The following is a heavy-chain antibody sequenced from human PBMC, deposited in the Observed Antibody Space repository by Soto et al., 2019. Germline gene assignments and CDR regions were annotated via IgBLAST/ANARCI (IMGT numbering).Heavy chain of an antibody. J-gene: IGHJ4*02. CDR1: GLSFSDYD. Sequence: GGSLRLSCAASGLSFSDYDMSWIRQAPGKGLEWLGYISASGTTISIADSVKGRFTISRDNAKNSLYLHMNSLRVDDAAVYYCAGPDWRGSPASFDYWGRGTLVTVSS. CDR2: ISASGTTI. V-gene: IGHV3-11*01. D-gene: IGHD3-16*01. CDR3: AGPDWRGSPASFDY.